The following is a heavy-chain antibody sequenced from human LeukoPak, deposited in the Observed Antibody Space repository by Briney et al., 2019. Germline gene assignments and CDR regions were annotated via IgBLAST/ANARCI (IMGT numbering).Heavy chain of an antibody. Sequence: PGGSLRLPCAASGFTFTRNALVRVRQAPGKGLEWVSAIDGSGGTTFYADSVKGRVTISRVQSTNTVYLQMNSLRADDTAVYYCAKAHCSSTSCSRADNWGQGTLVTVSS. D-gene: IGHD2-2*01. CDR2: IDGSGGTT. J-gene: IGHJ4*02. CDR1: GFTFTRNA. CDR3: AKAHCSSTSCSRADN. V-gene: IGHV3-23*01.